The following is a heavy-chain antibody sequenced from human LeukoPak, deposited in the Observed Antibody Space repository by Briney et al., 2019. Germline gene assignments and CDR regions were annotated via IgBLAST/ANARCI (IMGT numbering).Heavy chain of an antibody. CDR2: INHSGST. V-gene: IGHV4-34*01. Sequence: KPSETLSLTCAVYGGSFSGYYWSWIRQPPGKGLEWIGEINHSGSTNYNPSLKSRVTISVDTSKNQFSLKLSSVTAADTAVYYCARLHSGSYFDIWGQGTMVTVSS. D-gene: IGHD1-26*01. CDR3: ARLHSGSYFDI. CDR1: GGSFSGYY. J-gene: IGHJ3*02.